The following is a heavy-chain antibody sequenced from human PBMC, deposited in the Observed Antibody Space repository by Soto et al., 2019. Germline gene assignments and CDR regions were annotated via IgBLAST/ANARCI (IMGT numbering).Heavy chain of an antibody. J-gene: IGHJ6*02. CDR3: ARWRLAHYYYYYGMDV. Sequence: ASVKVSCKASGYTFTSYGISWVRQAPGQGLEWMGWISAYNGNTNYAQKLQGRVTMTTDTSTSTAYMELRSLRSDDTAVYYCARWRLAHYYYYYGMDVWGQGTTVTAP. V-gene: IGHV1-18*01. CDR1: GYTFTSYG. CDR2: ISAYNGNT.